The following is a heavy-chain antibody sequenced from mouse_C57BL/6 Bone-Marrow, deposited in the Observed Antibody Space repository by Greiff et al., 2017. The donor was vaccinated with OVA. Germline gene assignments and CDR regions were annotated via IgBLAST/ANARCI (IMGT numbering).Heavy chain of an antibody. Sequence: VQLQQSGAELARPGASVKLSCKASGYTFTSYGISWVKQRTGQGLEWIGEIYPRSGNTYYNEKFKGKATLTADKSSSTAYMELRSLTSEDSAVDFCARDYGSSWGDFDYWGQGTTLTVSS. CDR2: IYPRSGNT. CDR3: ARDYGSSWGDFDY. J-gene: IGHJ2*01. D-gene: IGHD1-1*01. CDR1: GYTFTSYG. V-gene: IGHV1-81*01.